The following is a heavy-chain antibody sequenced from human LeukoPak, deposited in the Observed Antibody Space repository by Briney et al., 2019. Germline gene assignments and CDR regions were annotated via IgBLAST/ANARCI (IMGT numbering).Heavy chain of an antibody. Sequence: GGSLRLSCEASGFTFSSYWMSWVRQAPGKGLEWVANIKQDGSEKYYVDSVKGRFTISRDNAKNSLYLQMNSLRADDTAVYYCANEIRPNDYWGQGTLVTVSS. CDR1: GFTFSSYW. CDR2: IKQDGSEK. J-gene: IGHJ4*02. V-gene: IGHV3-7*03. D-gene: IGHD4-17*01. CDR3: ANEIRPNDY.